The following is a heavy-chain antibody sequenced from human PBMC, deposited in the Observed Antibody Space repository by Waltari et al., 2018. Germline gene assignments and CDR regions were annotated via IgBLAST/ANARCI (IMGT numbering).Heavy chain of an antibody. CDR1: GFSFTNYG. V-gene: IGHV3-33*01. Sequence: QEKLVESGGGVVQSGRSLRLSCAASGFSFTNYGMHWVRQAPGKGLEWVEVIWYDGSKKYYADSVKGRVDISRDNSKNTRYLQMDSLRAEDTAVYFCARDQYGESFYYAMNVWGQGTAVTVSS. J-gene: IGHJ6*02. CDR2: IWYDGSKK. CDR3: ARDQYGESFYYAMNV. D-gene: IGHD1-26*01.